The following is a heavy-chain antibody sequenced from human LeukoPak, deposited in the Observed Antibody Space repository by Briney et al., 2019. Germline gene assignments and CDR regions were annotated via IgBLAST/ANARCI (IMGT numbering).Heavy chain of an antibody. V-gene: IGHV3-23*01. J-gene: IGHJ4*02. CDR1: GFIFSNYA. CDR3: AKKWGVGTTTLDYFDY. Sequence: PGGSLRLSCAASGFIFSNYAMSWASQAPGKWLEWVSGISGSGGSTYYADSVKGRFTISRDNSKNTLYLQMNSLTDEDTAVYYCAKKWGVGTTTLDYFDYWGQGTLVTVSS. CDR2: ISGSGGST. D-gene: IGHD1-26*01.